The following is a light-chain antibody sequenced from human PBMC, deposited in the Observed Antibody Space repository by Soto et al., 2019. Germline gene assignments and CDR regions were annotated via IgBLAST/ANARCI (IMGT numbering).Light chain of an antibody. CDR1: SSNIVAIYD. CDR2: GNT. Sequence: QSVLTQPPSVSGAPGQRVTISCTGSSSNIVAIYDVHWYQQLPGTAPKLLIYGNTNRPSGVPDRFSGSKSGTSASLAITGLQAEDEADYDCQSYDSSLSGWVFGGGTKLTVL. J-gene: IGLJ3*02. V-gene: IGLV1-40*01. CDR3: QSYDSSLSGWV.